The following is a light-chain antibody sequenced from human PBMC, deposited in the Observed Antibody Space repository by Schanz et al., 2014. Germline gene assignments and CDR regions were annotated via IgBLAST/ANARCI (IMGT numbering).Light chain of an antibody. CDR2: DVS. J-gene: IGLJ1*01. CDR1: SSDVGGYNY. CDR3: GSYTTSINYV. V-gene: IGLV2-14*01. Sequence: QSALTQPASVSGSPGQSITISCTGTSSDVGGYNYVSWYQQHPGKAPKVMIYDVSNRPSGGSNRFSGSKSGNTASLTISGLQAEDAADYYCGSYTTSINYVFGTGTKLTV.